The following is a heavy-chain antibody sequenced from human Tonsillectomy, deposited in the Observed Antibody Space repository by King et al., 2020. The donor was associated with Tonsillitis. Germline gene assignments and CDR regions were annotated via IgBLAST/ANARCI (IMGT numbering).Heavy chain of an antibody. CDR1: GGSISSGDYY. D-gene: IGHD5-18*01. Sequence: VQLQESGPGLVKPSQTLSLTCTVSGGSISSGDYYWRWIRQPPGKGLEWIGYIYYSGNTYYNPSLKSRVTIAVDTSKNQFSLHLSSVTAADTAVYYCARERRYSYGYSPLSWFDPGGQGTLVTVSS. V-gene: IGHV4-30-4*01. J-gene: IGHJ5*02. CDR2: IYYSGNT. CDR3: ARERRYSYGYSPLSWFDP.